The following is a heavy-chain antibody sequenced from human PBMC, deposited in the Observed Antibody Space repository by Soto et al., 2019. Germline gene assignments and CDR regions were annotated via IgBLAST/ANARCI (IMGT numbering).Heavy chain of an antibody. CDR3: ATSEATGLDH. Sequence: SETLSLTCTVSGGSISTYYWSWIRQPPGKGLEWVGYIYYSGSTNYNPSLKSRVTISVDKSKNHFSLKLSSVTAADTAVYYCATSEATGLDHWGQGPLGTVSS. V-gene: IGHV4-59*12. J-gene: IGHJ4*02. D-gene: IGHD1-26*01. CDR2: IYYSGST. CDR1: GGSISTYY.